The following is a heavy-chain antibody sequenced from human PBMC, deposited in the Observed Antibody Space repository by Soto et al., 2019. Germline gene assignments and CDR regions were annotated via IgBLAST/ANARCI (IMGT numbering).Heavy chain of an antibody. D-gene: IGHD2-2*01. Sequence: GGSLRLSCAASGFTFSSYWMSWVRQAPGKGLEWVANIKEDGSEKYFVDSVMGRFTISRDNAKNSLYLQMNSLRAGDTAVYYCVRGTIVVVPGAINYYYYYIDVWGKGTTVTVSS. J-gene: IGHJ6*03. CDR1: GFTFSSYW. V-gene: IGHV3-7*01. CDR2: IKEDGSEK. CDR3: VRGTIVVVPGAINYYYYYIDV.